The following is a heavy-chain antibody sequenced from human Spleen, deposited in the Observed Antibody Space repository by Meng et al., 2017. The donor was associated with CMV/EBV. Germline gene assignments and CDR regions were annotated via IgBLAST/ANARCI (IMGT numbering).Heavy chain of an antibody. V-gene: IGHV3-20*04. Sequence: GESLKISCAASGFTFSGYSMNWVRQAPGKGLEWVAGINWNDGSTAYGDSVQGRFTIPRDNAKNSLYLEMNSLRAEDTAIYYCARDGGSTTSYYYYGLDVWGQGTTVTVSS. CDR2: INWNDGST. D-gene: IGHD2-2*01. CDR3: ARDGGSTTSYYYYGLDV. J-gene: IGHJ6*02. CDR1: GFTFSGYS.